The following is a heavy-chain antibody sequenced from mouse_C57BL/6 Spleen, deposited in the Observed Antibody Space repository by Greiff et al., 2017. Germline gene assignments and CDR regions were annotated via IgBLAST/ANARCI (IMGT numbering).Heavy chain of an antibody. V-gene: IGHV1-81*01. D-gene: IGHD2-4*01. CDR1: GYTFTSYG. CDR3: AREGDYDGPYAMDY. Sequence: QVTLKESGAELARPGASVKLSCKASGYTFTSYGISWVKQRTGQGLEWIGEIYPRSGNTYYNEKFKGKATLTADKSSSTAYMELRSLTSEDSAVYFCAREGDYDGPYAMDYWGQGTSVTVSS. J-gene: IGHJ4*01. CDR2: IYPRSGNT.